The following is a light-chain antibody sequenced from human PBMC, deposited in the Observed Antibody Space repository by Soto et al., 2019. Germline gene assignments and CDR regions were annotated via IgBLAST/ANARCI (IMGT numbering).Light chain of an antibody. CDR2: EVS. CDR3: SSYAGSNNLGV. V-gene: IGLV2-8*01. Sequence: QSALTQPPSASGSPGQSVTISCTGTSSDVGGYNYVSWYQQHPGKAPKLMISEVSNRPSGVPDRFSGSKSGNTASLTVSGLQAEDGADYYCSSYAGSNNLGVFGTGTKLTVL. CDR1: SSDVGGYNY. J-gene: IGLJ1*01.